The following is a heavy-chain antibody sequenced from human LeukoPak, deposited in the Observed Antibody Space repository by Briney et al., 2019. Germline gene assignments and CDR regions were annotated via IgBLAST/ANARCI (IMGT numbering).Heavy chain of an antibody. CDR3: ARVRFFQGSSGYYYFDY. CDR2: IYSGGST. D-gene: IGHD3-22*01. V-gene: IGHV3-66*01. J-gene: IGHJ4*02. CDR1: GFTVSSNY. Sequence: PGGPLRLSCAASGFTVSSNYMSWVRQAPGKGLEWVSVIYSGGSTYYADSVKGRFTISRDNSKNTLYLQMNSLRAEDTAVYYCARVRFFQGSSGYYYFDYWGQGTLVTVSS.